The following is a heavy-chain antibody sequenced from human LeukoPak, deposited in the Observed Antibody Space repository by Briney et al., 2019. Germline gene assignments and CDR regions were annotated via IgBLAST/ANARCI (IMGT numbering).Heavy chain of an antibody. Sequence: GASVKVSCKASGYTFTSYGISWVRQAPGQGLEWMGWISAYNGNTNYAQKFQGRVTITADESTSTAYVELSSLRSEDTAVYYCARVEGSIAAPSPWGQGTLVTVSS. CDR1: GYTFTSYG. CDR3: ARVEGSIAAPSP. D-gene: IGHD6-6*01. J-gene: IGHJ5*02. CDR2: ISAYNGNT. V-gene: IGHV1-18*01.